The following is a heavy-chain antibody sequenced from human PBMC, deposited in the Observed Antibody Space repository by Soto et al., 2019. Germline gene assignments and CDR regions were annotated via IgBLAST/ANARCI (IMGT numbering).Heavy chain of an antibody. D-gene: IGHD3-16*01. CDR2: IFLDDDK. V-gene: IGHV2-5*02. CDR1: AVSVDTRGVG. J-gene: IGHJ2*01. Sequence: QITLKESGPPLVKPTQTLTLTCSLSAVSVDTRGVGISWIRQPPGKALEWLALIFLDDDKRYRPSLKSRLTIARDNSKNQVVLTMTDMGPLYTATYYCSHTEGASLYFDLWGRGTLVTVSS. CDR3: SHTEGASLYFDL.